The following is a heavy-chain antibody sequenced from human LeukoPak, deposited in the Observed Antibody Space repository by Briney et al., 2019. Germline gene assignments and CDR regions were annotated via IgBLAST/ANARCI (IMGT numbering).Heavy chain of an antibody. CDR2: INPSGGST. V-gene: IGHV1-46*01. J-gene: IGHJ4*02. CDR3: ARVRGLYGSGSYCFDY. Sequence: GASVKVSCKASGYTFTSYYMHWVRQAPGQGLEWMGIINPSGGSTSYAQKFQGRVTMTRDTSTSTVYMELSSLRSEDTAVYYCARVRGLYGSGSYCFDYWGQGTLVTVSS. D-gene: IGHD3-10*01. CDR1: GYTFTSYY.